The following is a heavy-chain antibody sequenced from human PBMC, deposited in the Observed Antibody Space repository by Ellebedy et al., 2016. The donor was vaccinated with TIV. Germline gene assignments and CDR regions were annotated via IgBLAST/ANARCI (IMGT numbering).Heavy chain of an antibody. D-gene: IGHD2-21*01. Sequence: PGGSLRLSCAASGFTFSNAWMNWVRQAPGKGLEWVGRIKSKANGGTIYYTAPVKGRFTISRDDSKDIAYLEINSLKTEDTAVYYCTTSFANCGGECYSYWGQGTLVTVSS. J-gene: IGHJ4*02. CDR1: GFTFSNAW. CDR2: IKSKANGGTI. V-gene: IGHV3-15*07. CDR3: TTSFANCGGECYSY.